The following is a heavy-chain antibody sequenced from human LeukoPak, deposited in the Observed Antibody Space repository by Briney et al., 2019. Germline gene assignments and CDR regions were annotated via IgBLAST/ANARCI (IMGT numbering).Heavy chain of an antibody. CDR2: IYTSGST. CDR3: ARDHTVAYYYYYMAV. Sequence: PSQTLSLTCTVSGGSISSGSYCWSWIRQPAGKGLEWIGRIYTSGSTNYNPSLKSRVTISVDTSKNQFSLKLSSVTAADTAVYYCARDHTVAYYYYYMAVWGKGTTVTVSS. J-gene: IGHJ6*03. CDR1: GGSISSGSYC. D-gene: IGHD4-11*01. V-gene: IGHV4-61*02.